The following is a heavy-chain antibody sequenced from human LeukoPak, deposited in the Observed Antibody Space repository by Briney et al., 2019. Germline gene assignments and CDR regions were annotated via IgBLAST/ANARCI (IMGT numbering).Heavy chain of an antibody. CDR1: GYSFTNYW. CDR3: ARAWNFDY. Sequence: PGESLKISCKGSGYSFTNYWIAWVRQRPGRGLEWMVIINPSDSDTRYSPSFQGQVTISADKSIGTAYLQWSSLKASDSAMYYCARAWNFDYWGQGTLVTVSS. J-gene: IGHJ4*02. V-gene: IGHV5-51*01. CDR2: INPSDSDT. D-gene: IGHD1-1*01.